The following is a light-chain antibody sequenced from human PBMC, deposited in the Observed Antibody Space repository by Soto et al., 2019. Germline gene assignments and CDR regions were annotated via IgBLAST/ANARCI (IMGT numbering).Light chain of an antibody. J-gene: IGLJ1*01. CDR3: SSYAGSNNYV. Sequence: QSLLTQPPSASGSPGQSVTISCTGTSSDVCGYNYVSWYQQHPGKAPKLMIYEVSKRPSGVPDRFSGSKSGNTASLTVSGLQAEDEADYYCSSYAGSNNYVFGTGTKVTVL. V-gene: IGLV2-8*01. CDR2: EVS. CDR1: SSDVCGYNY.